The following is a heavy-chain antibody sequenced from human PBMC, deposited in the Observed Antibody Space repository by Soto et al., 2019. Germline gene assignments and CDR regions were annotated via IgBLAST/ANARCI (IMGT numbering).Heavy chain of an antibody. CDR1: GYNFTTDW. CDR3: ARHVGGSGYYDMIDS. CDR2: IYPDDSDA. J-gene: IGHJ5*01. D-gene: IGHD3-22*01. V-gene: IGHV5-51*01. Sequence: GESLKISGKASGYNFTTDWIGWVRQMPGKGLEWMGIIYPDDSDARYSPSFEGQVTISADKSITTAHLQWSSLKASDTAMYYCARHVGGSGYYDMIDSWGQGTQVTVSS.